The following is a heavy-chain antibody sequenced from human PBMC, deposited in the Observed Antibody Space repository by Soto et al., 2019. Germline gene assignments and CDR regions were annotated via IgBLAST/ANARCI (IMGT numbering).Heavy chain of an antibody. D-gene: IGHD1-26*01. J-gene: IGHJ4*02. CDR3: ARDAARSYGFDY. CDR2: IIPIFGTA. CDR1: GGTFSSYA. Sequence: SVKVSCKASGGTFSSYAISWVRQAPGQGLEWMGGIIPIFGTANYAQKFQGRVTITADESTSTAYMELSSLRSEDTAVYYCARDAARSYGFDYWRQGTLVTVSS. V-gene: IGHV1-69*13.